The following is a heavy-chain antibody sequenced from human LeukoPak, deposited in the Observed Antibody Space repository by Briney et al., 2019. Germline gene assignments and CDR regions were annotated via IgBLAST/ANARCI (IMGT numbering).Heavy chain of an antibody. Sequence: SVKVSCKASGGTFSSYAISWVRQAPGQGLEWMGGIIPIFGTANYAQKFQGRVTITADKSTSTAYMELSSLRSEDTAVYYCARGPRITLVRGGQWYYYMDVWGKGTTVTISS. D-gene: IGHD3-10*01. CDR2: IIPIFGTA. J-gene: IGHJ6*03. CDR3: ARGPRITLVRGGQWYYYMDV. CDR1: GGTFSSYA. V-gene: IGHV1-69*06.